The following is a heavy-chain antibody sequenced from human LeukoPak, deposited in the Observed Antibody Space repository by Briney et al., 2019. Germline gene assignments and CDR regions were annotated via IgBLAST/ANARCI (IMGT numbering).Heavy chain of an antibody. CDR1: GGTFSSYA. CDR2: IIPIFGTA. Sequence: GASVKVSCKASGGTFSSYAISWVRQAPGQGLEWMGGIIPIFGTANYAQKFQGRVTITADESTSTAYMELSSLRSEDTAVYYCARAKGYYDSSGYYPDPSNWFDPWGQGTLVTVSP. V-gene: IGHV1-69*13. CDR3: ARAKGYYDSSGYYPDPSNWFDP. D-gene: IGHD3-22*01. J-gene: IGHJ5*02.